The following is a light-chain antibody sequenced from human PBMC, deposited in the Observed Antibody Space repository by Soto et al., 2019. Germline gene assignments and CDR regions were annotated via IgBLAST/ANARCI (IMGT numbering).Light chain of an antibody. CDR1: KLSNKY. CDR2: QDI. J-gene: IGLJ3*02. V-gene: IGLV3-1*01. Sequence: SYELTQPPSVSVSPGQTASITCSGQKLSNKYACWYQQRSGQSPILVIYQDIKRPSGIPERFSGSNSGNTATLTISGTQAVDEADYYCQAWDGSTVVFAGGTTLTVL. CDR3: QAWDGSTVV.